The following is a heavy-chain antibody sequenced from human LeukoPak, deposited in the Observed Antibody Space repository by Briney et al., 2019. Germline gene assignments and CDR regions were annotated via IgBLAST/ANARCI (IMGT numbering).Heavy chain of an antibody. D-gene: IGHD7-27*01. J-gene: IGHJ4*02. V-gene: IGHV1-69*01. CDR2: IIPIFGTA. Sequence: ASVKVSCKASGGTFSSYAISWVRQAPGQGLEWMGGIIPIFGTANYAQKFQGRVTITADESTSTAYMELSSLRSEDTAVYYCARGRGNWGSAYFDYWGQGTLVTVSS. CDR1: GGTFSSYA. CDR3: ARGRGNWGSAYFDY.